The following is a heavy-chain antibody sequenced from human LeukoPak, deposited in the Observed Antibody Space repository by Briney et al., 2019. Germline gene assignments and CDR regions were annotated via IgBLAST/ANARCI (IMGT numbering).Heavy chain of an antibody. V-gene: IGHV3-23*01. D-gene: IGHD3-16*01. CDR3: AKDYAVGSIDY. CDR1: GFTFSRYW. Sequence: GGSLRLSCAASGFTFSRYWMHWVRQPPGKGLEWVSSISRSGESTFYADSVRGRFTISRDNSKNTVSLQMESLRAEDTALYYCAKDYAVGSIDYWGQGTLVTVSS. J-gene: IGHJ4*02. CDR2: ISRSGEST.